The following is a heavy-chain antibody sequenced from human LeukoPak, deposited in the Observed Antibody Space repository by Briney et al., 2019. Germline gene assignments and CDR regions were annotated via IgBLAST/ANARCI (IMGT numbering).Heavy chain of an antibody. D-gene: IGHD3-9*01. CDR1: GGSFSGYY. J-gene: IGHJ4*02. CDR3: ARDVLTGYQPFDY. CDR2: INHSGST. Sequence: PSETLSLTCAVYGGSFSGYYWSWIRQPPGKGLEWIGEINHSGSTNYNPSLKSRVTMSVDTSKNQFSLKLSSVTAADTAVYYCARDVLTGYQPFDYWGQGTLVTVSP. V-gene: IGHV4-34*01.